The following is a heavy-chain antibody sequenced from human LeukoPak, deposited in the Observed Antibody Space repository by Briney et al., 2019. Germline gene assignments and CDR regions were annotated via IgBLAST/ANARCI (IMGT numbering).Heavy chain of an antibody. CDR2: IYTSGST. Sequence: SQTLSLTCTVSGGSISSGSYYWSWIRQPAGKGLEWIGRIYTSGSTNYNPSLKSRVTISVDTSKNQFSLTLNSLTAADTAVYFCSRGGIDLTTPFGDYWGQGTLVTVSS. D-gene: IGHD2-15*01. V-gene: IGHV4-61*02. CDR3: SRGGIDLTTPFGDY. J-gene: IGHJ4*02. CDR1: GGSISSGSYY.